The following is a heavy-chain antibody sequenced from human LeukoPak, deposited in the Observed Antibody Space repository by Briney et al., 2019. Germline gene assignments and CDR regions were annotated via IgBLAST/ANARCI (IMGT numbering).Heavy chain of an antibody. J-gene: IGHJ5*02. CDR3: ARSNSFYYDS. V-gene: IGHV4-61*08. D-gene: IGHD3-16*01. CDR1: GGSISSGDYY. CDR2: IYYSGGT. Sequence: SETLSLTCTVSGGSISSGDYYWSWIRQPPGKGLEWFAYIYYSGGTTYNPSLKSRVIISVDTSKNQFSLRLSSVTAADTAVYYCARSNSFYYDSWGQGTLVTVSS.